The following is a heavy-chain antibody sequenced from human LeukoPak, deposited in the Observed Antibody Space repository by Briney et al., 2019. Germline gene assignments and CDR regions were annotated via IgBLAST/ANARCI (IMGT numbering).Heavy chain of an antibody. D-gene: IGHD3-9*01. V-gene: IGHV4-4*07. CDR2: IYTSGST. J-gene: IGHJ4*02. CDR3: AREKRYYDILTGYYKAPPIDY. CDR1: GGSISSYY. Sequence: SETLSLTCTVSGGSISSYYWSWIRQPAGKGLEWLGRIYTSGSTNYNPSLKSRVTISVDTSKNQLSLKLSSVTAADTAVYYCAREKRYYDILTGYYKAPPIDYWGQGTLVTVSS.